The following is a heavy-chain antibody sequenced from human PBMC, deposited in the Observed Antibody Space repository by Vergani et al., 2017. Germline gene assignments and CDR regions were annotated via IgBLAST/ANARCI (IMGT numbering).Heavy chain of an antibody. Sequence: EVQLLESGGGLVQPGGSLRLSCAASGFSFSSYAMSWVRQAPGKGLEWVSAISGSGGSTYYADSVKGRFTISRDNSKNTLYLQMNSLRAEDTAVYYCAKDQVYSRQWLARRGYFDYWGQGTLVTVSS. CDR2: ISGSGGST. J-gene: IGHJ4*02. D-gene: IGHD6-19*01. V-gene: IGHV3-23*01. CDR1: GFSFSSYA. CDR3: AKDQVYSRQWLARRGYFDY.